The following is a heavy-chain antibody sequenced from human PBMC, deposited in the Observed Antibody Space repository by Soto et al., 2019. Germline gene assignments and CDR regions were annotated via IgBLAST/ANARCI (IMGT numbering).Heavy chain of an antibody. CDR3: AAVAPYYYGSGSYSNY. CDR2: IVVGSGNT. CDR1: GFTFTSSA. V-gene: IGHV1-58*02. Sequence: ASVKVSCKASGFTFTSSAMQWVRQARGQRLEWIGWIVVGSGNTNYAQKFQERVTITRDMSTSTAYMELSSLRSEDTAVYYCAAVAPYYYGSGSYSNYWGQGTLVTVSS. D-gene: IGHD3-10*01. J-gene: IGHJ4*02.